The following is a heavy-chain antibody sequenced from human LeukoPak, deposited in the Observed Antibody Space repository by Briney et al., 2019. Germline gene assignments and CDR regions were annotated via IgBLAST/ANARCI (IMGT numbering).Heavy chain of an antibody. J-gene: IGHJ4*02. CDR2: TRYDGNNK. Sequence: PGGSLRLSCAASGFTFRSYGMHWVRQAPGKGLEWVAFTRYDGNNKYYADSVKGRFTISRDNSKNTVYLQMNSLRSDDTAVYYCATPYSSGWYDFDYWGQGTLVTVSS. CDR3: ATPYSSGWYDFDY. V-gene: IGHV3-30*02. CDR1: GFTFRSYG. D-gene: IGHD6-19*01.